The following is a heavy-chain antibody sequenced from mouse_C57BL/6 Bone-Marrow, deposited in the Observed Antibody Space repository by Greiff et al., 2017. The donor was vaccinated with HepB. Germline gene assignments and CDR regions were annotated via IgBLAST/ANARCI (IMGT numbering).Heavy chain of an antibody. J-gene: IGHJ2*01. V-gene: IGHV1-61*01. CDR2: IYPSDSET. D-gene: IGHD3-2*02. CDR1: GYTFTSYW. Sequence: QVQLQQPGAELVRPGSSVKLSCKASGYTFTSYWMDWVKQRPGQGLEWIGNIYPSDSETHYNQKFKDKATLTVDKSSSTAYMQLSSLTSEDSAVYYCAIVSSGYVGYWGQGTTLTVSS. CDR3: AIVSSGYVGY.